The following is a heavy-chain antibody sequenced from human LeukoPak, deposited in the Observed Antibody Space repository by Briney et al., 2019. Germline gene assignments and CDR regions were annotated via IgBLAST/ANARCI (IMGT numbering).Heavy chain of an antibody. CDR1: GFTFSSYA. J-gene: IGHJ4*02. D-gene: IGHD2-21*02. CDR2: ISYDGSNK. CDR3: ARDRGHVVVTAIQASYFDY. V-gene: IGHV3-30*04. Sequence: GGSLRLSCAASGFTFSSYAMHWVRQALGKGLEWVAVISYDGSNKYYADSVKGRFTISRDNSKNTLYLQMNSLRAEDTAVYYCARDRGHVVVTAIQASYFDYWGQGTLVTVSS.